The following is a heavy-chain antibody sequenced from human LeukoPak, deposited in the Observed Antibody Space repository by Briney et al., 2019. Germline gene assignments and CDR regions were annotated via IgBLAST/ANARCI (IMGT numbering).Heavy chain of an antibody. CDR1: GFTFSSYS. CDR3: ARGGSDFYYFDY. J-gene: IGHJ4*02. Sequence: LRLSCAASGFTFSSYSMNWVRQAPGKGLEWIGYIYHSGSTYYNPSLKSRVTISVDRSKNQFSLKLSSVTAADTAVYYCARGGSDFYYFDYWGQGTLVTVSS. D-gene: IGHD2-21*01. CDR2: IYHSGST. V-gene: IGHV4-30-2*01.